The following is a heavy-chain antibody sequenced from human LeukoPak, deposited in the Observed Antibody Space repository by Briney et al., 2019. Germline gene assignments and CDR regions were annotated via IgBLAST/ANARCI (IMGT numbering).Heavy chain of an antibody. CDR3: ARVLGDFWSGYNQGGFDY. CDR1: GGSISSYY. D-gene: IGHD3-3*01. CDR2: IYYSGST. V-gene: IGHV4-39*07. Sequence: PSETLSLTCTVSGGSISSYYWGWIRQPPGKGLEWIGSIYYSGSTYYNPSLKSRVTISVDTSKNQFSLKLSSVTAADTAVYYCARVLGDFWSGYNQGGFDYWGQGTLVTVSS. J-gene: IGHJ4*02.